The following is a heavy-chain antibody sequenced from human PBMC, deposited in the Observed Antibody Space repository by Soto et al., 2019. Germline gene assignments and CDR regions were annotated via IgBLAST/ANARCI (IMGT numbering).Heavy chain of an antibody. CDR1: GYSFAGYW. Sequence: GDSLKISCKGSGYSFAGYWITWVRQKPGKGLEWMGRIDPSDSQTYYSPSFRGHVTISVTKSITTVFLQWSSLRASDTAMYYCARQIYDSDTGPNFQYYFDSWGQGTPVTVSS. J-gene: IGHJ4*02. CDR3: ARQIYDSDTGPNFQYYFDS. CDR2: IDPSDSQT. V-gene: IGHV5-10-1*01. D-gene: IGHD3-22*01.